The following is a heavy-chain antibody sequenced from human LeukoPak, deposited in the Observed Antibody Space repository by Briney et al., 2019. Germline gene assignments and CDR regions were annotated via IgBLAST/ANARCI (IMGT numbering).Heavy chain of an antibody. CDR2: INPNSGGT. D-gene: IGHD5-24*01. CDR1: GYTFTGYY. Sequence: ASVTVSCKASGYTFTGYYMHWVRQAPGQGLEWMGWINPNSGGTNYAQKFQGRVTMTRDTSISTAYMELSRLRSDDAAVYYCARGRRDGYNYCVYWGQGTLVTVSS. CDR3: ARGRRDGYNYCVY. J-gene: IGHJ4*02. V-gene: IGHV1-2*02.